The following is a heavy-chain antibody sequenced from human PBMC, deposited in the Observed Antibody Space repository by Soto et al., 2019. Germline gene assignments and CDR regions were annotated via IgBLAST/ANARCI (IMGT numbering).Heavy chain of an antibody. V-gene: IGHV1-18*01. CDR3: ARDWMTTVTNWFDP. D-gene: IGHD4-17*01. CDR1: GYTFTSYG. CDR2: ISAYNGNT. J-gene: IGHJ5*02. Sequence: SVKVSFKASGYTFTSYGISWVRQAPGQGLEWMGWISAYNGNTNYAQKLQGRVTMTTDTSTSTAYMELRSLRSDDTAVYYCARDWMTTVTNWFDPWGQGTLVTVSS.